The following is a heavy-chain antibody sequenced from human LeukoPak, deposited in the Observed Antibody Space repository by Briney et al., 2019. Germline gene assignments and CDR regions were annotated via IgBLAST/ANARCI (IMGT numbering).Heavy chain of an antibody. CDR1: GFTVSSNY. CDR3: AKTSDYYVSRDN. CDR2: LYSGGST. Sequence: GGSLRLSCAASGFTVSSNYMTWVRQAPGRGLEWVSTLYSGGSTYYADSVEGRFTISRDSSKNTLYSQMNSLRAEDTAVYYCAKTSDYYVSRDNWGQGTLVSVS. V-gene: IGHV3-53*01. J-gene: IGHJ4*02. D-gene: IGHD3-22*01.